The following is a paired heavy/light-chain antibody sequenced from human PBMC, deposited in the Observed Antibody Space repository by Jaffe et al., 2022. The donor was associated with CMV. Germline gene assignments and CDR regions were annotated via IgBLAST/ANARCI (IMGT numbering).Heavy chain of an antibody. CDR1: GFTFRHFP. Sequence: EVQLLESGGGLVQPGGSLRVSCAASGFTFRHFPMSWVRQTPGKGLEWVSTISGNGGATYYADSVKGRFTISRDNSKNTLFLEMDGPRVEDTAVYYCAKGVNIFGVVRGGPYDSWGQGTLVTVSS. J-gene: IGHJ4*02. D-gene: IGHD3-3*02. CDR3: AKGVNIFGVVRGGPYDS. CDR2: ISGNGGAT. V-gene: IGHV3-23*01.
Light chain of an antibody. CDR2: GTS. CDR3: QQSGSLWT. J-gene: IGKJ1*01. V-gene: IGKV3-20*01. Sequence: ILLTQSPGTLSLSPGERATLSCRASQSVSDDYFAWYQQKSGQAPRLLISGTSNRATGIPDRFSGSGSGTHFTLTISSLEPEDFAVYYCQQSGSLWTFGQGTKVEIK. CDR1: QSVSDDY.